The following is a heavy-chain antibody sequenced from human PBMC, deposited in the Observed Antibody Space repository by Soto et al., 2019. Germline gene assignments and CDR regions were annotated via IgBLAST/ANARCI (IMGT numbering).Heavy chain of an antibody. CDR3: ARAIKRWEVNYYFDF. V-gene: IGHV1-69*06. CDR1: GSTFNNFA. CDR2: IVVDSNTA. Sequence: QVVLLLSGAEVKEPGSSVRVSCQVSGSTFNNFAFSWVRQAPGHGPEWMGGIVVDSNTAEYSQRFQDRVTITADTSTDTLYMELGSLTFEDTAVYYCARAIKRWEVNYYFDFWGQGTLVTVSS. J-gene: IGHJ4*02. D-gene: IGHD1-26*01.